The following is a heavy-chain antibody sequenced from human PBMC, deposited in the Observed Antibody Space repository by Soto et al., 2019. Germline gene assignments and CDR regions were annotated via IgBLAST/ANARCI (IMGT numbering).Heavy chain of an antibody. CDR3: ARIVDVDTAMVTDY. D-gene: IGHD5-18*01. V-gene: IGHV2-26*01. J-gene: IGHJ4*02. CDR1: GFSLSNARMG. CDR2: IFSNDEK. Sequence: QVTLKESGPVLVKPTETLTLTCTVSGFSLSNARMGVSWIRQPPGKALEWLAHIFSNDEKSYSTSLKSRLTISKETSKSQVVLTMTNIDPVDTATYYCARIVDVDTAMVTDYWGQGTLVTVSS.